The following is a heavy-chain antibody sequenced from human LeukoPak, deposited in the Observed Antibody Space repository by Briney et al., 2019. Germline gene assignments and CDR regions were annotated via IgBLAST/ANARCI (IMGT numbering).Heavy chain of an antibody. D-gene: IGHD3-22*01. CDR1: GFTFSDYY. J-gene: IGHJ4*02. CDR2: ISSSGSTI. CDR3: ARALHYYDSSGYLLDY. V-gene: IGHV3-11*01. Sequence: GGTLRLSCAASGFTFSDYYMSWIRQAPGEGLEWGSYISSSGSTIYYADTVKGPFTISSDNAKNSLYLQMNSLRAEDTAVYYCARALHYYDSSGYLLDYWGQGTLVTVSS.